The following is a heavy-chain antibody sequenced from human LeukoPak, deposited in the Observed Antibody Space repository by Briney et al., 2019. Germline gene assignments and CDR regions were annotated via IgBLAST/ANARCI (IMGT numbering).Heavy chain of an antibody. D-gene: IGHD5-24*01. CDR3: ARDSLGRDGYNYDY. V-gene: IGHV1-69*04. Sequence: SVKVSCKASGGTFSSYTISWVRQAPGQGLEWMGRIIPILGIANYAQKFQGRVTITADKSTSTAYMELSSLRSEDTAVYYCARDSLGRDGYNYDYWGQRTLDTVSS. CDR1: GGTFSSYT. CDR2: IIPILGIA. J-gene: IGHJ4*02.